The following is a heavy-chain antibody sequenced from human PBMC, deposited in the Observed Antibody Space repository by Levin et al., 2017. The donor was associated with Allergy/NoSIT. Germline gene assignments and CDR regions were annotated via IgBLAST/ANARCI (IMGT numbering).Heavy chain of an antibody. CDR1: GYTFTGYY. CDR2: INPNSGGT. J-gene: IGHJ5*02. CDR3: ARVSILRYFEDWFDP. Sequence: GASVKVSCKASGYTFTGYYMHWVRQAPGQGLEWMGWINPNSGGTNYAQKFQGRVTMTRDTSISTAYMELSRLRSDDTAVYYCARVSILRYFEDWFDPWGQGTLVTVSS. D-gene: IGHD3-9*01. V-gene: IGHV1-2*02.